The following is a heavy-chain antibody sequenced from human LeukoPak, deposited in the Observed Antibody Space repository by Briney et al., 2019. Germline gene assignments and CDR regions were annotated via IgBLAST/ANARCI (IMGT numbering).Heavy chain of an antibody. CDR2: IKQDGSEK. D-gene: IGHD6-13*01. J-gene: IGHJ4*02. V-gene: IGHV3-7*01. Sequence: GGSLRLSCAASGFSFSSYWMSWARQAPGKGLEWVANIKQDGSEKYYVDSVKGRFTISRDNTKNSLYLHMNSLRAEDTATYYCARDRVWTVLYWGQGTLVTVSS. CDR1: GFSFSSYW. CDR3: ARDRVWTVLY.